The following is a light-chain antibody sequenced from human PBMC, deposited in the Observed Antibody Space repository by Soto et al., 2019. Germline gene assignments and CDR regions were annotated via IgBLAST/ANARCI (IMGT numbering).Light chain of an antibody. CDR1: QSIGKH. V-gene: IGKV1-16*01. CDR2: AAS. J-gene: IGKJ1*01. Sequence: DIQMTQSPSCLSAYVGVRLTITCRASQSIGKHLNWYQQKPGKAHKXLIYAASNLQSGVPSRFSGGGSGTEFTLTISSLQPDDFATYYSQHYKMYSPWTFGQGTKWIS. CDR3: QHYKMYSPWT.